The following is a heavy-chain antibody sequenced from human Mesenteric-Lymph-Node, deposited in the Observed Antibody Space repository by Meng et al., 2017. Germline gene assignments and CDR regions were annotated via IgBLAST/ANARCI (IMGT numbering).Heavy chain of an antibody. CDR1: GLTFSRYG. CDR2: ISSDATSK. D-gene: IGHD2/OR15-2a*01. V-gene: IGHV3-30*04. J-gene: IGHJ6*02. CDR3: ARVNRYYGMDV. Sequence: GESLKISCAASGLTFSRYGMHCVRQAPGKGLEWVAVISSDATSKYYTHSVKGRFTISRDNSKNTLYLQMNSLRAEDTAVYYCARVNRYYGMDVWGQGTTVTVSS.